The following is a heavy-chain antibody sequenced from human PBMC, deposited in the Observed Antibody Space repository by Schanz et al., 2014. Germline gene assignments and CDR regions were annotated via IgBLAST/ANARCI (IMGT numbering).Heavy chain of an antibody. J-gene: IGHJ6*02. Sequence: EVQLLESGGGVVQPGRSLRLSCAAYGFTLSSYAMHWVRQAPGKGLEWVSSISHSGGSKYYADSVKGRFTISRDNSENTLYLQMNSLSADDTAVFYCAKGMGYCSGGTCYDYYYYGLDVWGQGTTVTVSS. D-gene: IGHD2-15*01. CDR3: AKGMGYCSGGTCYDYYYYGLDV. CDR2: ISHSGGSK. V-gene: IGHV3-23*01. CDR1: GFTLSSYA.